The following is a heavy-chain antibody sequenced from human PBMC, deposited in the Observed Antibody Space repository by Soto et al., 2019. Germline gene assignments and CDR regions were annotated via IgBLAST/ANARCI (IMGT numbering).Heavy chain of an antibody. CDR2: INHSGST. Sequence: PSETLSLTCAVYGGSFSGYYWTWIRQPPGTGLEWIGEINHSGSTNYNPSLKSRVTISVDTSKNQFSLKLTSVTAADTAVYYCAADVGGYIYGLARHWGPGTLVTVSS. CDR3: AADVGGYIYGLARH. J-gene: IGHJ4*02. CDR1: GGSFSGYY. D-gene: IGHD4-17*01. V-gene: IGHV4-34*01.